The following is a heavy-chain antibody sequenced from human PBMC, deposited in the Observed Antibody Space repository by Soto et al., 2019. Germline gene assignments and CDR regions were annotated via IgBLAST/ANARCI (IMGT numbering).Heavy chain of an antibody. V-gene: IGHV1-69*04. D-gene: IGHD5-18*01. CDR3: ARDGGYSYGFWGWFDP. Sequence: SVKVSCKASGGTFSSYTINWVRQAPGQGLEWMGRIIPILGIANYAQKFQGRVTITRDTSASTAYMELSSLRSEDTAVYYCARDGGYSYGFWGWFDPWGQGTLVTVSS. CDR2: IIPILGIA. CDR1: GGTFSSYT. J-gene: IGHJ5*02.